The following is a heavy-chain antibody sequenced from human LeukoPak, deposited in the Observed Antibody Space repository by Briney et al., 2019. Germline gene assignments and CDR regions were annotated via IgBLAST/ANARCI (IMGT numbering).Heavy chain of an antibody. CDR3: AKVWFGTDY. CDR2: ISFDGSNK. Sequence: GRSLRLSCAASGFTFSTYAIHWVRQAPGKGLEWVAVISFDGSNKYYADSVKGRFTISRDNSKNTLYLQMNSLRADDTAVYYCAKVWFGTDYWGQGTLVTVS. J-gene: IGHJ4*02. D-gene: IGHD3-10*01. CDR1: GFTFSTYA. V-gene: IGHV3-30*04.